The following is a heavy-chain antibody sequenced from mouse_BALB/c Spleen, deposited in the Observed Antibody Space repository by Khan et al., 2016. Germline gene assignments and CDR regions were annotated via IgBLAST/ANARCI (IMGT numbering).Heavy chain of an antibody. V-gene: IGHV2-9*02. Sequence: QVQLKESGPGLVAPSQSLSITCTVSGFSLTNSGVHWIHQPPGKGLEWLGVIWPGGSTDYNSALMSRLSITKDNSQNQVFLKMISLQTDDTAMYYCARDDQDYDAWFASWGQGTLVIVSA. D-gene: IGHD2-4*01. CDR1: GFSLTNSG. CDR3: ARDDQDYDAWFAS. J-gene: IGHJ3*01. CDR2: IWPGGST.